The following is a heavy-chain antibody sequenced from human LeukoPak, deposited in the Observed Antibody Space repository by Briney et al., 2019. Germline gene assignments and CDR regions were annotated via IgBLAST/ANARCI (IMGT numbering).Heavy chain of an antibody. CDR3: AKDVNVSRFLEWLSPLYYYYYMDV. J-gene: IGHJ6*03. V-gene: IGHV3-43*02. CDR1: GFTFDDYA. CDR2: ISGDGGST. Sequence: HPGGSLRLSCAASGFTFDDYAMHWVRQAPGKGLEWVSLISGDGGSTYYADSVKGRFTISRDNSKNSLYLQMNSLRTEDTALYYCAKDVNVSRFLEWLSPLYYYYYMDVWGKGTTVTVSS. D-gene: IGHD3-3*01.